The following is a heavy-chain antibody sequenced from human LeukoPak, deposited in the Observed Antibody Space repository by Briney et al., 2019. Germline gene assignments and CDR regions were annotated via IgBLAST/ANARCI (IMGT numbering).Heavy chain of an antibody. J-gene: IGHJ4*02. CDR3: AKDLAAVPGNKYFAY. CDR2: ISGSGGST. D-gene: IGHD6-19*01. CDR1: GFTFSTYD. Sequence: GGSLRLSCAASGFTFSTYDMTWVRQAPGKGLEWVSSISGSGGSTYYADSVEGRFTTSRDNSKNTLYLQMNGLRAEDTAVYYCAKDLAAVPGNKYFAYWGQGTLVTVSS. V-gene: IGHV3-23*01.